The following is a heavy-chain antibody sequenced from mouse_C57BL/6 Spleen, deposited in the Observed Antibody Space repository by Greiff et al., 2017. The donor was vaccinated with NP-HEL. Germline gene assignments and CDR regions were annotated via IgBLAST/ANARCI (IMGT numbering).Heavy chain of an antibody. D-gene: IGHD1-1*01. V-gene: IGHV5-17*01. CDR1: GFTFSDYG. Sequence: EVKLVESGGGLVKPGGSLKLSCAASGFTFSDYGMHWVRQAPEKGLEWVAYISSGSSTIYYADTVKGRFTISRDNAKNTLFLQMTSLRSEDTAMYYCARNYYGSSYGYFDVWGTGTTVTVPS. J-gene: IGHJ1*03. CDR3: ARNYYGSSYGYFDV. CDR2: ISSGSSTI.